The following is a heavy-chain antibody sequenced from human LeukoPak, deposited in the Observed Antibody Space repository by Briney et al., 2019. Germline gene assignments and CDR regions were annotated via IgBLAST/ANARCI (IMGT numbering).Heavy chain of an antibody. CDR3: AKGLQSLVPPTFDY. Sequence: GGSLRLSCAASGFTFSSYAMSWVRQAPGKGLEWVSAISGSGGSTYYADSVKGRVTISRDNSKNTLYLQMNSLRAEDAAVYYCAKGLQSLVPPTFDYWGQGTLVTVSS. J-gene: IGHJ4*02. V-gene: IGHV3-23*01. CDR2: ISGSGGST. D-gene: IGHD6-19*01. CDR1: GFTFSSYA.